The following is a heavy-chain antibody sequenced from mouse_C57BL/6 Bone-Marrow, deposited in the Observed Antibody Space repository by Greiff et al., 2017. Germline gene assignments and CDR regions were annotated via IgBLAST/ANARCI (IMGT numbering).Heavy chain of an antibody. V-gene: IGHV1-64*01. CDR3: AREDTTVVATDY. Sequence: VQLQQSGAELVKPGASVKLSCKASGYTFTSYWMHWVKQRPGQGLEWIGMIHPNSGSTNYNEKFKSKATLTVDKSSSTAYMQLSSLTSEDSAVYYCAREDTTVVATDYWGQGTTLTVSS. CDR2: IHPNSGST. J-gene: IGHJ2*01. CDR1: GYTFTSYW. D-gene: IGHD1-1*01.